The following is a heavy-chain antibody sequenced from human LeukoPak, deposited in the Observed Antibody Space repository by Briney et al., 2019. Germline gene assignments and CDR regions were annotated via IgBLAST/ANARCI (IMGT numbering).Heavy chain of an antibody. CDR2: IKQDGSEK. Sequence: GGSLRLSCAASGFTFSSYWMSWVRQAPGKGLEWVANIKQDGSEKYYVDSVKGRFTISRDNAKNSLYLQMNSLRAEDTAVYYCARDRGDSNYYFDYWGQGTLVTVSS. V-gene: IGHV3-7*01. CDR3: ARDRGDSNYYFDY. CDR1: GFTFSSYW. J-gene: IGHJ4*02. D-gene: IGHD4-11*01.